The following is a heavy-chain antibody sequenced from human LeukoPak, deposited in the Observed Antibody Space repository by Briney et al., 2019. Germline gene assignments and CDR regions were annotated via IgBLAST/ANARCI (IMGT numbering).Heavy chain of an antibody. Sequence: GGSLRLSCAAPGFTFSNYAMSWVRQAPGKGLESVSAVSSNGASTYYENSVKDRFIVSRDNSKNTLYLQLGSLRAEDTAVYYCAREISRGFDIWGQGTMVTVSS. CDR1: GFTFSNYA. V-gene: IGHV3-64*01. J-gene: IGHJ3*02. CDR3: AREISRGFDI. CDR2: VSSNGAST. D-gene: IGHD2/OR15-2a*01.